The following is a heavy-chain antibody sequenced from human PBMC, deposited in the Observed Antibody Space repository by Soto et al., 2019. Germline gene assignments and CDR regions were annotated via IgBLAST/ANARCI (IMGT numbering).Heavy chain of an antibody. Sequence: EVQLVESGGGLVQPGGSLRLSCAASGFTFSSYSMNWVRQAPGKGLECVSYISTSSSTIYYADSVKGRFTISRDNAKNSLYLQMNSLRAEDTAVYYCARANYGDYGIDYWAQGTLVTVSS. J-gene: IGHJ4*02. D-gene: IGHD4-17*01. CDR3: ARANYGDYGIDY. CDR2: ISTSSSTI. V-gene: IGHV3-48*01. CDR1: GFTFSSYS.